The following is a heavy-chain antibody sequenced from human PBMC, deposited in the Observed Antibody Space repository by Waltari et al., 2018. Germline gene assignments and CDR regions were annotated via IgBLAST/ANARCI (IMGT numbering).Heavy chain of an antibody. D-gene: IGHD1-26*01. CDR3: ARHVGEATTFDY. CDR2: IHYSGST. V-gene: IGHV4-39*01. CDR1: GGSISPSCYY. Sequence: QLQLQESGPGLVKPSETLSLTCSVSGGSISPSCYYWGWIRQPPGKGLEWIGSIHYSGSTYYNPSLKSRVTISVDTSKNQFSLRLTSVTAADTAVYYCARHVGEATTFDYWGQGTLVTVSS. J-gene: IGHJ4*02.